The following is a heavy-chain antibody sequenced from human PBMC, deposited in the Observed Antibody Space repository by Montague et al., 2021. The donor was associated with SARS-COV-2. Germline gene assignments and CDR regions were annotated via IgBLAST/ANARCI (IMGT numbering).Heavy chain of an antibody. CDR2: ISYSGST. CDR3: AESGRLGSSSPFEY. V-gene: IGHV4-31*03. D-gene: IGHD3-10*01. CDR1: GDSISSGGYF. Sequence: TLSLTCTVYGDSISSGGYFWNWIRQHPEKSLEYVGYISYSGSTDYNPSFRSRVSISMDTSENQFSLKMNSVTAADTAVYYCAESGRLGSSSPFEYWGQGVLVTVSS. J-gene: IGHJ4*02.